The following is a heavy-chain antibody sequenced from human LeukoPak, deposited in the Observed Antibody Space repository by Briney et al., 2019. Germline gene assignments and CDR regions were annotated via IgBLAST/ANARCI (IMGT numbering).Heavy chain of an antibody. CDR3: AREEASVGDY. CDR2: IHYSGST. Sequence: PSETLSLTCTVSGGSISSNSHYWAWIRQPPGKGLELIGSIHYSGSTFYSPSLKSRVTISVDTSKNQFSLILTSVTASDTAVYYCAREEASVGDYWGQGILVTVSS. CDR1: GGSISSNSHY. D-gene: IGHD2-21*01. J-gene: IGHJ4*02. V-gene: IGHV4-39*01.